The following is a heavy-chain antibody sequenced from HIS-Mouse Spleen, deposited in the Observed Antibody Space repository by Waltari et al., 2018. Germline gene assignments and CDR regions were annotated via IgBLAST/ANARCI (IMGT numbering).Heavy chain of an antibody. V-gene: IGHV4-38-2*02. Sequence: QVQLQESGPGLVKPSETLSLTCTVSGYSISSGYYWGWIRQPPGKGLEWIGSIYHSGRTYSDPSLKCRVTISVDTSKNQFSLKLSSVTAADTAVYYCARVNGSLGTDAVDIWGQGTMVTVSS. CDR1: GYSISSGYY. D-gene: IGHD7-27*01. CDR2: IYHSGRT. CDR3: ARVNGSLGTDAVDI. J-gene: IGHJ3*02.